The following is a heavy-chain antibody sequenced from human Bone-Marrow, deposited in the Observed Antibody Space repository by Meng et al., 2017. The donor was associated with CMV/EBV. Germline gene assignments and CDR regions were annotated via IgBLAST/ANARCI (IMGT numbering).Heavy chain of an antibody. J-gene: IGHJ4*02. Sequence: GGSLRPSCAASGFTVSSNYMSWVRQAPGKGLEWVSVIYSGGSTYYADSVKGRFTISRDNSKNTLYLQMNSLRAEDTAVYYCAKVVPGYCSTTSCSPDHWGQGTLVTVSS. CDR3: AKVVPGYCSTTSCSPDH. V-gene: IGHV3-53*05. CDR2: IYSGGST. CDR1: GFTVSSNY. D-gene: IGHD2-2*01.